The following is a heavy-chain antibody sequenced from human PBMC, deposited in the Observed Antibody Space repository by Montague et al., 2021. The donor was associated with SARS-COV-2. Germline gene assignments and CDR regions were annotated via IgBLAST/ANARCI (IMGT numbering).Heavy chain of an antibody. Sequence: SETLSLTCSVSGGSLETSGYYWGWVRQPPGKGLEWIVSMHYSGATFYNPSLKSRVTMSLDTFKNHFSLNLTSVTAADTAVYFCARDSKGGRQLGNWFDPWGQGTLVTVSS. CDR1: GGSLETSGYY. CDR3: ARDSKGGRQLGNWFDP. V-gene: IGHV4-39*07. D-gene: IGHD6-13*01. J-gene: IGHJ5*02. CDR2: MHYSGAT.